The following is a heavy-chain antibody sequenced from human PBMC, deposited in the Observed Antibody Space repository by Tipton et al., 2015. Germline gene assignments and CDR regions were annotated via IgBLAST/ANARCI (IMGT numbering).Heavy chain of an antibody. D-gene: IGHD2-15*01. CDR2: IDSSGRTI. V-gene: IGHV3-11*01. CDR1: GFTFSNYY. J-gene: IGHJ4*02. Sequence: GSLRLSCAASGFTFSNYYMSWIRQAPGKGLEWLSYIDSSGRTIYYTDSVKGRFTISRDNSKNSLYLQMNGLRADDTAVYYCARDSWGNCIGSSCYSFDSWGQGTLVTVSS. CDR3: ARDSWGNCIGSSCYSFDS.